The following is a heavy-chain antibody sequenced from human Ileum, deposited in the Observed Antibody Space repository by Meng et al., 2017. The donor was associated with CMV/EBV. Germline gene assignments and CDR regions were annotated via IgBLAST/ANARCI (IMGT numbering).Heavy chain of an antibody. D-gene: IGHD7-27*01. V-gene: IGHV1-46*04. Sequence: ASVKVSCKASGSTFTGYFIHWMRQAPGQGLEWVGIIDPSGDGTRYAQQLQGRVTMTRDTSTKTVYMELSSLRSEDTAVYYCARDRPTGGHYYGMDVWGQGTTVTVSS. CDR1: GSTFTGYF. CDR2: IDPSGDGT. CDR3: ARDRPTGGHYYGMDV. J-gene: IGHJ6*02.